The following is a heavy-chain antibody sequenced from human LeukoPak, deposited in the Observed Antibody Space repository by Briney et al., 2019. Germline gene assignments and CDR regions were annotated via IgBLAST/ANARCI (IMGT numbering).Heavy chain of an antibody. Sequence: SETLSLTCAVYGGSFSGYYWSWIRQPPGKGLEWIGEINHSGSTNYNPSLKSRVTISVDTSKNQFSLKLSSVTAADTAVYYCARGLGYEQWLVRYYFDYWGQGTLVTVSS. V-gene: IGHV4-34*01. CDR1: GGSFSGYY. D-gene: IGHD6-19*01. CDR2: INHSGST. CDR3: ARGLGYEQWLVRYYFDY. J-gene: IGHJ4*02.